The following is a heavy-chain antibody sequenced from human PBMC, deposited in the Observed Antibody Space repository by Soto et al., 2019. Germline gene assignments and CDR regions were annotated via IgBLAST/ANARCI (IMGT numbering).Heavy chain of an antibody. CDR2: IYDTVTT. V-gene: IGHV4-4*02. J-gene: IGHJ5*02. CDR1: GGSISSNEW. Sequence: QVQLQESGPGLVKPSGTLSLTCAISGGSISSNEWWSWVRQPPGKGLEWIGEIYDTVTTNYNPSLRSRVTLSIDKSKTQFSLKLTPLPAADTAVYYCARAVPFCLGPWGQGTLVTVSS. D-gene: IGHD3-16*01. CDR3: ARAVPFCLGP.